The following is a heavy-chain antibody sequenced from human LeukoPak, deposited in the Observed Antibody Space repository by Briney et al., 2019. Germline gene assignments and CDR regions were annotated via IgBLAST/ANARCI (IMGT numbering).Heavy chain of an antibody. CDR3: ASELAAAGTPY. V-gene: IGHV1-18*01. J-gene: IGHJ4*02. CDR2: ISAYNGNT. D-gene: IGHD6-13*01. CDR1: GYTFTSYG. Sequence: ASVKVSCKASGYTFTSYGISWVRQAPGQGFEWMGWISAYNGNTNYAQKLQGRVTMTTDTSTSTAYMELRSLRSDDTAVYYCASELAAAGTPYWGQGTLVTVSS.